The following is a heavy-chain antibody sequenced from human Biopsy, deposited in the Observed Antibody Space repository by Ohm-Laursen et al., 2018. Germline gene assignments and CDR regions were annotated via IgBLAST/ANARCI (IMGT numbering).Heavy chain of an antibody. Sequence: ASVKVSCKASGGSFSTYAVSWVRQAPGQGLEWMGKIIPMLDVANYAQQFQGRVTITADKLTSTAYMELASLLSEDPAVYYCAIYGGTEPEGSWGQGTLVTVSS. J-gene: IGHJ5*02. V-gene: IGHV1-69*04. CDR3: AIYGGTEPEGS. CDR1: GGSFSTYA. D-gene: IGHD3-16*01. CDR2: IIPMLDVA.